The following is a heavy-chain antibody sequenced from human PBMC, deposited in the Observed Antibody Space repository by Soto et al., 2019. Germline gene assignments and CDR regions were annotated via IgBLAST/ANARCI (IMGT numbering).Heavy chain of an antibody. D-gene: IGHD6-19*01. J-gene: IGHJ4*02. V-gene: IGHV4-34*01. CDR3: ARGQQWLAFFDY. CDR2: INHSGST. CDR1: GGSFSGYY. Sequence: PSETLSLTCAVYGGSFSGYYWSWIRQPPGKGLEWIGEINHSGSTNYNPSLKSRVTISVDTSKNQFSLKLSSVTAADTAVYYCARGQQWLAFFDYWGQGTLVTVSS.